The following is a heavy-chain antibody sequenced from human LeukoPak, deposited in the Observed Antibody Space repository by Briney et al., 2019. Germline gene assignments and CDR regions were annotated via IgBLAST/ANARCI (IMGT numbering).Heavy chain of an antibody. D-gene: IGHD2-2*02. V-gene: IGHV3-30*18. CDR2: ISYDGSNK. J-gene: IGHJ4*02. CDR3: AKGDCSSTSCYTFDY. Sequence: PGGSLRLSCAASRFTFSSYGMHWVRQAPGKGLEWVAVISYDGSNKYYADSVKGRFTISRDNSKNTLYLQMNSLRAEDTAVYYCAKGDCSSTSCYTFDYWGQGTLVTVSS. CDR1: RFTFSSYG.